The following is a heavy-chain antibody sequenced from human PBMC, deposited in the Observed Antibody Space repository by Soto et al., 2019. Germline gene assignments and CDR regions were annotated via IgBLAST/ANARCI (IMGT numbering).Heavy chain of an antibody. V-gene: IGHV3-30*04. J-gene: IGHJ4*02. CDR2: ISYDGSNK. D-gene: IGHD3-16*01. CDR3: AKVLGSGSRADY. Sequence: QVQLVESGGGVVQPGRSLRLSCAASGFTFSSYAMHWVRQAPGKGLEWVAVISYDGSNKYYADSVKGRFTISRDNSKNTLYLQMNSLRAEDTAVYYCAKVLGSGSRADYWGQGTLVTVSS. CDR1: GFTFSSYA.